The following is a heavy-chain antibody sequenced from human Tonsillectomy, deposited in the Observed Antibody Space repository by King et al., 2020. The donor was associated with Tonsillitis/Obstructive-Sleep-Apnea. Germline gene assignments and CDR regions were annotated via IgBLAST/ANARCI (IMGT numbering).Heavy chain of an antibody. Sequence: VQLVESGAEVKKPGASVTVSCTASGYTFTTYYIHWVRQAPGHGLEWMGIINPTTDSTNYAQKFQGRVTMTRDTSTSTVYMELISLRSEDAAVYYCARSYYWYMDVWGKGTTVTVSS. J-gene: IGHJ6*03. CDR2: INPTTDST. CDR3: ARSYYWYMDV. CDR1: GYTFTTYY. D-gene: IGHD3-22*01. V-gene: IGHV1-46*01.